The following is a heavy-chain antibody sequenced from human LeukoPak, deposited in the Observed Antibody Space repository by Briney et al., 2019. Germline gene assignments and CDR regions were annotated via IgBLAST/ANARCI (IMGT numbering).Heavy chain of an antibody. CDR1: EYTFTEYH. V-gene: IGHV1-2*02. CDR3: ARDFTAGVTMMSGSDY. CDR2: INPNSGGT. Sequence: ASVKVSCKASEYTFTEYHIHWVRQAPGEGLEWMGWINPNSGGTNYAQKFQGRVTMTRDTSISTAYMELSRLRSDDTAVYYCARDFTAGVTMMSGSDYWGQGTVVTVSS. D-gene: IGHD3-22*01. J-gene: IGHJ4*02.